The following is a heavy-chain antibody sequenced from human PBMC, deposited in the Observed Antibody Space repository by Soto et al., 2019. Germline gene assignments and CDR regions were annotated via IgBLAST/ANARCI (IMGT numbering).Heavy chain of an antibody. V-gene: IGHV1-69*13. CDR3: ASRERVDAFDV. Sequence: SVKVSCKASGGIFSTYGITWVRQASGQGLEWMGGIIPISGTIKFAQKFQGRLTITPDESTYTFYMELSSLTSEDTAVYYCASRERVDAFDVWGQGTMVTVSS. D-gene: IGHD1-26*01. J-gene: IGHJ3*01. CDR2: IIPISGTI. CDR1: GGIFSTYG.